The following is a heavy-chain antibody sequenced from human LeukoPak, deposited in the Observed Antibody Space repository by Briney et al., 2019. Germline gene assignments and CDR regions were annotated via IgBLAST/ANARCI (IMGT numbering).Heavy chain of an antibody. D-gene: IGHD3-10*01. CDR2: IKGKSDGGTT. J-gene: IGHJ4*02. V-gene: IGHV3-15*05. Sequence: PGGSLRLSCAASGFTFSNAWMTWVRQTPGKGLEWVGRIKGKSDGGTTDYAAPVKGRFTISRDESKNTLYLHMNSLKTEDTALYFCTTAGLTMIRVGALDYWGQGTLVTVSS. CDR3: TTAGLTMIRVGALDY. CDR1: GFTFSNAW.